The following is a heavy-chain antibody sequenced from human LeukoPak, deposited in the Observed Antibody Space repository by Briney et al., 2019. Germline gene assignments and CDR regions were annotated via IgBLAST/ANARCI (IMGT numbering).Heavy chain of an antibody. D-gene: IGHD3-22*01. CDR2: INHSGST. CDR1: GGSFSGYY. Sequence: SETLSLTCAVYGGSFSGYYWSWIRQPPGKGLEWIGEINHSGSTNYNPSLKSRVTISVDTSKNQFSLKLSSVTAADTAVYYCARVRVYYYDSSGYDDYWGQGTLATVSS. J-gene: IGHJ4*02. CDR3: ARVRVYYYDSSGYDDY. V-gene: IGHV4-34*01.